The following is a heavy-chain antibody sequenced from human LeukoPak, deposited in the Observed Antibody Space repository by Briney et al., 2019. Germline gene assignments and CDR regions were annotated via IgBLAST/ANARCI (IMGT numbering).Heavy chain of an antibody. Sequence: SETLSLTCAVYGGSFSGYYWSWIRQPPGKGLEWIGEINHSGGTNYNPSLKSRVTISVDTSKNQFSLKLSSVTAADTAVYYCARGVRWFDPWGQGTLVTVSS. CDR3: ARGVRWFDP. CDR1: GGSFSGYY. J-gene: IGHJ5*02. V-gene: IGHV4-34*01. CDR2: INHSGGT. D-gene: IGHD6-6*01.